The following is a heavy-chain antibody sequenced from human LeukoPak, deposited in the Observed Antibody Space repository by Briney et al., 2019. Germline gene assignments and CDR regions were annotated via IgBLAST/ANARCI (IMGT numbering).Heavy chain of an antibody. Sequence: GGSLRLSCAASGFIFSSYSMNWVRQAPGKGLEWVSYISSSISTIYYADSVKGRFTISRDNAENSLYLQMNSLRAEDTAVYYCARDPRNYYGAGMDVWGQGTTVTVSS. V-gene: IGHV3-48*04. CDR2: ISSSISTI. CDR3: ARDPRNYYGAGMDV. D-gene: IGHD3-10*01. CDR1: GFIFSSYS. J-gene: IGHJ6*02.